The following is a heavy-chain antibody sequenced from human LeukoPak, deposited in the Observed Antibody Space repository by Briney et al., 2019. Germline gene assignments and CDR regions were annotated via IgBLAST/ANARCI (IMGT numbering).Heavy chain of an antibody. CDR2: INPSGGST. CDR3: ARSKRVAAGPDY. J-gene: IGHJ4*02. CDR1: GYTFTSYY. V-gene: IGHV1-46*01. Sequence: ASVTVSCKASGYTFTSYYMHWVRHAPGQGLEWMGIINPSGGSTSYAQKFQGRVTMTRDTSTSTVYMELSSLRSEDTAVYYCARSKRVAAGPDYWGQGTLVTVSS. D-gene: IGHD2-15*01.